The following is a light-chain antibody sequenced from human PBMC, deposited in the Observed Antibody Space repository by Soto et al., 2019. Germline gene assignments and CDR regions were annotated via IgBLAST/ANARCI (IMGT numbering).Light chain of an antibody. J-gene: IGKJ3*01. V-gene: IGKV3-20*01. Sequence: EIVLTQSPGTLSLSPGERATLSCTASQSVTSSCLAWYQRKPGQAPRLLIHTTSIRATDIPDRFSGSGSETDFTLTSSRLEPEDSTVYYCQQCGGSPLFSFGPGTRVDI. CDR2: TTS. CDR1: QSVTSSC. CDR3: QQCGGSPLFS.